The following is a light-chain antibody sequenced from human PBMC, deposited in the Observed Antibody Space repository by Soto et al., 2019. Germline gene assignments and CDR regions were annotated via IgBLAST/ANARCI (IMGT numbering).Light chain of an antibody. CDR1: SCDVGGYNY. Sequence: QSALTQPASVSGSPGQSITISCTGTSCDVGGYNYVSWYQQHPGKAPKLMIYDVTNRPSGDSNRFSGSKSGNTASLTISGLQAEDEADDYCTSYTSSSTVVFGGGTKLTVL. CDR2: DVT. V-gene: IGLV2-14*01. CDR3: TSYTSSSTVV. J-gene: IGLJ2*01.